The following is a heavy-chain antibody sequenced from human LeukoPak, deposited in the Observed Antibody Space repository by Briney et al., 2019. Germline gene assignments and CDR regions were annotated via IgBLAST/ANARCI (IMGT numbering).Heavy chain of an antibody. CDR2: ISSSSSYI. V-gene: IGHV3-21*04. J-gene: IGHJ5*02. D-gene: IGHD1-7*01. CDR1: GFTFSSYS. CDR3: AKDNAITGTRGWFDP. Sequence: GGSLRLSCAASGFTFSSYSMNWVRQAPGKGLEWVSSISSSSSYIYYADSVKGRFTIPRDNAKNSLYLQMNSLRAEDTAVYYCAKDNAITGTRGWFDPWGQGTLVTVSS.